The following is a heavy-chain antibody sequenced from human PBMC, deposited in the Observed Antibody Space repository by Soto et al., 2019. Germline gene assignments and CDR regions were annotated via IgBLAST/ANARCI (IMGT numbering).Heavy chain of an antibody. D-gene: IGHD2-2*01. J-gene: IGHJ6*02. Sequence: GGSLRLSCAASGFTFDDYAMHWVRQAPGKGLEWVSGISWNSGSIGYADSVKGRFTISRDNAKNSLYLQMNSLRAEDTALYYCAKEDIVVLSGGMDVWGQGTTVTVSS. CDR2: ISWNSGSI. CDR3: AKEDIVVLSGGMDV. CDR1: GFTFDDYA. V-gene: IGHV3-9*01.